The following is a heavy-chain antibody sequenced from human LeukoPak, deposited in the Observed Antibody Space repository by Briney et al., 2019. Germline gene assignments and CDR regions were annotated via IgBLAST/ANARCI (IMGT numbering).Heavy chain of an antibody. CDR2: ISYDGSNK. V-gene: IGHV3-30-3*01. J-gene: IGHJ4*02. CDR1: GFTFSSYA. D-gene: IGHD6-19*01. Sequence: GRSLRLSCAASGFTFSSYAMHWVRQAPGKGLEWVAVISYDGSNKYYADSVKGRFTISRDNSKNTLYLQMNSLRAEDTAVYYCAKEGRHRGSGWYLDYWGQGTLVTVSS. CDR3: AKEGRHRGSGWYLDY.